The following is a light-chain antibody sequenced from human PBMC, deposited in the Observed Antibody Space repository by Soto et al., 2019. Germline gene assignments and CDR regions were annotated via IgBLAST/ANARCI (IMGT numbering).Light chain of an antibody. CDR3: AAWDDSLNGVL. V-gene: IGLV1-44*01. CDR1: SSNIGSNT. J-gene: IGLJ2*01. Sequence: QSVLTQPPSASGTPGQRVTISCSGSSSNIGSNTVNWYQQLPGTAPKLLIYRNNHRPSGVPDRFSGSKSGTSASLAISGLQSEDEADYYCAAWDDSLNGVLFGGGTKLTVL. CDR2: RNN.